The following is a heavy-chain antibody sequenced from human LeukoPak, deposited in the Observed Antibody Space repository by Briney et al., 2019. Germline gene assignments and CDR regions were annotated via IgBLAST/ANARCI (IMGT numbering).Heavy chain of an antibody. CDR1: GGSISSGSYY. J-gene: IGHJ4*02. CDR2: IYTSGST. D-gene: IGHD2-2*01. Sequence: SETLSLTCTVSGGSISSGSYYWSWIRQPAGKGLEWIGRIYTSGSTNYNPSLKSRVTISVDTSKNQFSLKLSSVTAADTAVYYCAREGGYCSSTSCYFSSFDYWGQGTLVTVSS. CDR3: AREGGYCSSTSCYFSSFDY. V-gene: IGHV4-61*02.